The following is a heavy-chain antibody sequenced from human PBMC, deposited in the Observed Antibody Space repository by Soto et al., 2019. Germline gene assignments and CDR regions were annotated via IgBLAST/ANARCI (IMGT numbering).Heavy chain of an antibody. Sequence: EVQLVESGGGLVQPGGSLRLSCAASGFTFSSYSMNWVRQAPGKGLEWVSYISSSSNTIYYADSVKGRFTISRDNAKNSLYLQMNSLRAEDTAVYYCARDPYSGYTNFDYWGQGTLVTVSS. CDR2: ISSSSNTI. CDR1: GFTFSSYS. CDR3: ARDPYSGYTNFDY. D-gene: IGHD5-12*01. V-gene: IGHV3-48*01. J-gene: IGHJ4*02.